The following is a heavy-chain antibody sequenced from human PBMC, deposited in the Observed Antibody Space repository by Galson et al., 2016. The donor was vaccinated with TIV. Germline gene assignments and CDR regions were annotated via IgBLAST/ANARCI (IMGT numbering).Heavy chain of an antibody. D-gene: IGHD2-21*01. Sequence: SLRLSCAASGFTFDDYDMNWVRQVPGKGLEWVSGINWNGAGRSYADSVKGRFTISRDNAKNSLYLQMNSLRAEDTAFYHCARRTYCDNVCDSWGQGTLVIVSS. V-gene: IGHV3-20*01. CDR2: INWNGAGR. J-gene: IGHJ4*02. CDR1: GFTFDDYD. CDR3: ARRTYCDNVCDS.